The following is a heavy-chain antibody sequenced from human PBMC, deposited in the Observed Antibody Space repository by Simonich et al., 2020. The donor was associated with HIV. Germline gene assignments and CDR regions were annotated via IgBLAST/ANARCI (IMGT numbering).Heavy chain of an antibody. D-gene: IGHD3-22*01. CDR1: GESLSGYY. Sequence: QVQLQQWGAGLLKPSETLSLICAVYGESLSGYYWSWIRQPPGKGLEWIGEINHSGNTNHYPSLKRRVAISVDTSKNQFSLNLSSVTAADTAVYYCARSPYYYDISGDLDYWGQGTLVTVSS. CDR2: INHSGNT. V-gene: IGHV4-34*01. J-gene: IGHJ4*02. CDR3: ARSPYYYDISGDLDY.